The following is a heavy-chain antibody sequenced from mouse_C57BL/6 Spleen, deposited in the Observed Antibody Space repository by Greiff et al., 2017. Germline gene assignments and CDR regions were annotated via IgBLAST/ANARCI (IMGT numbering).Heavy chain of an antibody. CDR1: GYTFTSYW. Sequence: QVQLQQPGAELVRPGSSVKLSCKASGYTFTSYWMHWVKQRPIQGLEWIGNIDPSDSETHYNQKFKDKATLTVDKSSSTAYMQLSSLTSEDSAVYYCARGGYYGSSPYAMDYWGQGTPVTVSS. CDR2: IDPSDSET. D-gene: IGHD1-1*01. J-gene: IGHJ4*01. V-gene: IGHV1-52*01. CDR3: ARGGYYGSSPYAMDY.